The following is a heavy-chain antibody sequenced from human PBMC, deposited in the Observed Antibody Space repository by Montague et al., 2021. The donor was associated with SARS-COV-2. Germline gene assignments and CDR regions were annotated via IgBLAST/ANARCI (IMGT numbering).Heavy chain of an antibody. CDR3: ARRIHGTYYFDY. V-gene: IGHV5-51*01. Sequence: QSGAEVKTPGESLKISCKGSGYRFSSYWIGWVRQMSGKGLEWMGIIYPGDSDTRYSPPFQGQVTISADKSITTAYLQWSSLKASDTAMYYCARRIHGTYYFDYWGQGTLVTVSS. CDR1: GYRFSSYW. D-gene: IGHD1-14*01. J-gene: IGHJ4*02. CDR2: IYPGDSDT.